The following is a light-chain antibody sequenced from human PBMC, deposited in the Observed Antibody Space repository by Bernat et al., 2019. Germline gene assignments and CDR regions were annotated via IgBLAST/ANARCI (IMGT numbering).Light chain of an antibody. CDR3: AAWDDSLNGP. J-gene: IGLJ1*01. Sequence: QPVLTQPPSASGTPGQRVTISCSGSSSNIGSNTVNWYQQLPGTGPKLLIYSNNQRPSGVPDRFSGSKSGPSASLAISGLQSEDEAAYYCAAWDDSLNGPFGTGTKVPVL. V-gene: IGLV1-44*01. CDR2: SNN. CDR1: SSNIGSNT.